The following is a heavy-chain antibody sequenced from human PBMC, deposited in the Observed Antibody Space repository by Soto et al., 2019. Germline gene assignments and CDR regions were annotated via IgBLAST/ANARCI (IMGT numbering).Heavy chain of an antibody. CDR2: ISGSGGST. V-gene: IGHV3-23*01. CDR3: AKDAPPLNIVVVPAARWNDAFDI. D-gene: IGHD2-2*01. J-gene: IGHJ3*02. CDR1: GFTFSSYA. Sequence: GSLRLSCAASGFTFSSYAMRWVRQAPGKGLEWVSAISGSGGSTYYADSVKGRFTISRDNSKNTLYLQMNSLRAEDTAVYYCAKDAPPLNIVVVPAARWNDAFDIWGQGTMVTVSS.